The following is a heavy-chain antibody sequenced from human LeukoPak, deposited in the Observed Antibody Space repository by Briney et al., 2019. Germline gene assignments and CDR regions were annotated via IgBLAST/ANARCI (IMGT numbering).Heavy chain of an antibody. Sequence: PSQTLSLTCTVSGGSISSGGYYWSWIRQHPGKGLEWIGYIYYSGSTYYNPSLKSRVTISVDTSKNQFSLKLSSVTAADTAVYYCARTPYSYGSSGYYYYGIYVWGQGTTVTVSS. J-gene: IGHJ6*02. CDR3: ARTPYSYGSSGYYYYGIYV. CDR1: GGSISSGGYY. V-gene: IGHV4-31*03. CDR2: IYYSGST. D-gene: IGHD5-18*01.